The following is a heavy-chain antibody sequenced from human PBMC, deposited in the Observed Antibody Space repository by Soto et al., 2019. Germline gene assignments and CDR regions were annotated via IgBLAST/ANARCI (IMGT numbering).Heavy chain of an antibody. J-gene: IGHJ4*02. Sequence: SETLSLTCAVSGDSIISRGYSWSWIRQPPGKGLEWIGYISHSGTTYHNPSLKSRLTISMDRSTNQFSLKLKSVSAADTAVYYCARAPHRIVVVTAIPSYFDDWGQGVLATVSS. V-gene: IGHV4-30-2*01. CDR3: ARAPHRIVVVTAIPSYFDD. D-gene: IGHD2-21*02. CDR1: GDSIISRGYS. CDR2: ISHSGTT.